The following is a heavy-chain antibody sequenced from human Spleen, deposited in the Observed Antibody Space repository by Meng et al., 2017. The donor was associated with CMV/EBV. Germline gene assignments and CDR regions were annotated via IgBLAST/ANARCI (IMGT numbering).Heavy chain of an antibody. CDR3: ARDQGDGMDV. J-gene: IGHJ6*02. CDR1: GFTVSSNY. V-gene: IGHV3-53*01. Sequence: GESLKISCAASGFTVSSNYMSWVRQAPGKRLEWVSVIYSGGSTYYADSVKGRFTISRDNSKNTLYLQMNSLRAEDTAVYYCARDQGDGMDVWGQGTTVTVSS. CDR2: IYSGGST.